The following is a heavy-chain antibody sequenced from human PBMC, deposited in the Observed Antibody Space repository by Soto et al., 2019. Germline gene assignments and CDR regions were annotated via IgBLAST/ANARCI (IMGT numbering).Heavy chain of an antibody. D-gene: IGHD3-3*01. V-gene: IGHV4-39*01. CDR1: GGSISSSSYY. CDR3: VRLTHAISISDH. J-gene: IGHJ4*02. CDR2: IYYSGSN. Sequence: QLQLQESGPGLVKPSETLSLTCTVSGGSISSSSYYLGWIRQPPRKGLEWIGSIYYSGSNYYNPSLKIPVTISVDTSQTQFALKLSCVTAADTAVYYCVRLTHAISISDHWGQGTLVTVSS.